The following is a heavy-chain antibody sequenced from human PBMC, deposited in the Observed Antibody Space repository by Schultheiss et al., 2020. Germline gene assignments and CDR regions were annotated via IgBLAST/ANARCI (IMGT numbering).Heavy chain of an antibody. CDR3: ARAPYTTVTTAFDI. V-gene: IGHV4-4*02. CDR1: SGSISSSNW. Sequence: SETLSLTCAVSSGSISSSNWWSWVRQPPGKGLEWIGEIYHSGSTNYNPSLKSRVTISVDKSKNQFSLKLSSVTAADTAVYYCARAPYTTVTTAFDIWGQGTMVTVSS. D-gene: IGHD4-17*01. CDR2: IYHSGST. J-gene: IGHJ3*02.